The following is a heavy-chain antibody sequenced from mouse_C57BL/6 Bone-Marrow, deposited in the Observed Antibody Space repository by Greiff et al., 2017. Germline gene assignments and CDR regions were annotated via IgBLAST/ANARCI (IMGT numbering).Heavy chain of an antibody. V-gene: IGHV1-53*01. CDR1: GYTFTSYW. J-gene: IGHJ3*01. Sequence: QVQLQQPGTELVKPGASVKLSCKASGYTFTSYWMHWVKQRPGQGLEWIGNIHPSNGGTNYNEKLKSKATLTVDKSSSTAYLQLSSLTSEDSAVYYCAIDSSGYAGFAYWGQGTLVTVSA. D-gene: IGHD3-2*02. CDR2: IHPSNGGT. CDR3: AIDSSGYAGFAY.